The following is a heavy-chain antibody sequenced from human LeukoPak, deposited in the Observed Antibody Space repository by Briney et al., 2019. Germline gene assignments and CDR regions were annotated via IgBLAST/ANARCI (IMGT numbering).Heavy chain of an antibody. CDR1: GFTFRTYW. CDR2: INTDGRST. Sequence: GGSLRLSCAASGFTFRTYWMHWVRQAPGKGLVWVSRINTDGRSTSYADSVKGRFTVSRDNSKDTLYLQMNSLRADDTAVYYCARDRWAILTGSENYYFYGMDVWGQGTTVTVSS. D-gene: IGHD3-9*01. J-gene: IGHJ6*02. CDR3: ARDRWAILTGSENYYFYGMDV. V-gene: IGHV3-74*01.